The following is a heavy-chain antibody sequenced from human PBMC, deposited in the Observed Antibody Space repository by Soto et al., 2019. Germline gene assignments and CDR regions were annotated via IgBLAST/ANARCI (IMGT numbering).Heavy chain of an antibody. CDR2: IRYDGSNK. D-gene: IGHD6-13*01. Sequence: QVQLVESGGGVVQPGRSLRLSCAASGFTFSSYGMHWVRQAPGKGLEWVAVIRYDGSNKYYADSVKGRFTISRDNSKNTLYLQMNSRRAEDTAVYYCARDRYSSSGNNWFDPWGQGTLVTVSS. J-gene: IGHJ5*02. CDR1: GFTFSSYG. V-gene: IGHV3-33*01. CDR3: ARDRYSSSGNNWFDP.